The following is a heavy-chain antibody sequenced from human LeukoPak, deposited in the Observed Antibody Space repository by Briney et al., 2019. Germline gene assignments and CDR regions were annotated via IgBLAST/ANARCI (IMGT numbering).Heavy chain of an antibody. J-gene: IGHJ4*02. CDR1: GFTFDDYG. V-gene: IGHV3-20*04. CDR3: ARKGGNSVTDY. CDR2: INWNGGST. D-gene: IGHD4-23*01. Sequence: GGSLRLSCAASGFTFDDYGMNWVRQAPGKGLEWVSGINWNGGSTGYADSVKGRFTISRDNAKNSLYLQMNSLRAEDTALYYCARKGGNSVTDYWGQGTLVTVSS.